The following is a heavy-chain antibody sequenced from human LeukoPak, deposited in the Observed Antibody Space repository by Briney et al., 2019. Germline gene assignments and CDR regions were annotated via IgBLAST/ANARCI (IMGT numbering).Heavy chain of an antibody. CDR3: AKGSSGYFADL. J-gene: IGHJ5*02. V-gene: IGHV3-23*01. CDR1: GFTFSSYS. CDR2: ISNDGGGT. D-gene: IGHD3-22*01. Sequence: GGSLRLSCAAPGFTFSSYSMNWVRQAPGKGLEWVSAISNDGGGTQYADFVEGRFTISRDNSKNTLFLQMSSLRAEDTALYYCAKGSSGYFADLWGQGTLVTVSS.